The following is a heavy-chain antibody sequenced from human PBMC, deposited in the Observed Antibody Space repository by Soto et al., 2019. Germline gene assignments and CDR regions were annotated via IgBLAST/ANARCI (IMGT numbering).Heavy chain of an antibody. CDR2: IYHRGST. CDR3: ARVSGSYYYGMDV. J-gene: IGHJ6*02. V-gene: IGHV4-4*02. CDR1: GGSISSSNW. D-gene: IGHD1-26*01. Sequence: QVQLQESGPGLVKPSGTLSLTCAVSGGSISSSNWWSWVRQPPGKGLDWIGEIYHRGSTNYNPSLKSRVTISVDKSKNQFPLKLSSVTAADTAVYYCARVSGSYYYGMDVWGQGTTVTVSS.